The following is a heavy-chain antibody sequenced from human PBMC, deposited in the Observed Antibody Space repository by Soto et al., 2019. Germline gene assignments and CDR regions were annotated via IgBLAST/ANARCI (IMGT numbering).Heavy chain of an antibody. CDR1: GYKFTSYT. J-gene: IGHJ5*02. CDR2: ISANNGNT. V-gene: IGHV1-18*01. CDR3: ARSVPWFDP. D-gene: IGHD6-6*01. Sequence: QVQLVHSGAEVKKPGASVNVSCKASGYKFTSYTISWVRQAPGQGLEWMGWISANNGNTAFAQKFQGRVTMTTDTSTNTAYMELRSLRSDDPAMYYCARSVPWFDPWGQGTLVIVSS.